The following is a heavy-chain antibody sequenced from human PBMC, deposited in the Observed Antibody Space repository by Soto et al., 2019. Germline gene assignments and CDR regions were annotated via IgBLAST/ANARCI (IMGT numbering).Heavy chain of an antibody. V-gene: IGHV3-23*01. Sequence: PGGSLRLSCAASGFTFSSYAMSWVRQAPGKGLEWVSAISGSGGSTYYADSVKGRFTISRDNSKNTLYLQMNSLRAEDTAVYYCAKSRDRGYDFWSGYLDYWGQGTLVTVSS. CDR3: AKSRDRGYDFWSGYLDY. D-gene: IGHD3-3*01. J-gene: IGHJ4*02. CDR2: ISGSGGST. CDR1: GFTFSSYA.